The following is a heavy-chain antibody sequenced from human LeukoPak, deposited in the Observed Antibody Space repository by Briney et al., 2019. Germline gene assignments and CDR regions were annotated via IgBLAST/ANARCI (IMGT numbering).Heavy chain of an antibody. V-gene: IGHV3-21*04. CDR3: ARENDSGWSGPFDY. CDR2: ISSSSSYI. J-gene: IGHJ4*02. CDR1: GFTFSSYS. Sequence: GGSLRLSCAASGFTFSSYSMNWVRQDPGKGLEWVSSISSSSSYIYYADSVKGRFTISRDNAKNSLYLQMNSLRAEDTAVYYCARENDSGWSGPFDYWGQGALVTVSS. D-gene: IGHD6-19*01.